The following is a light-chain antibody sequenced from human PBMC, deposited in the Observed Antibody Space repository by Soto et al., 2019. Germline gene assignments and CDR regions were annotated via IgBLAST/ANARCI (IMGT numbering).Light chain of an antibody. Sequence: EIVMTQSPASLSVSPGERVTLSCRAGQGVTTNFAWYQQKSGQSPRLLIYDVSTRATGVPARFSGTGSETDLTLTVSRLQPEDSAVYFCQQYNNWPFSFGQGTRLEIK. V-gene: IGKV3-15*01. CDR3: QQYNNWPFS. CDR1: QGVTTN. J-gene: IGKJ5*01. CDR2: DVS.